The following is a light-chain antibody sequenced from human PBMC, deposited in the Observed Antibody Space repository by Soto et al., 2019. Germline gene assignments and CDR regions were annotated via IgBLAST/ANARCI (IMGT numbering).Light chain of an antibody. CDR3: SSYTTSNTRQIV. Sequence: ALTQPASVSGSPGQSITISCTGTSSDVGGYNYVSWYQQHPGKAPKFMIYDVSNRPSGVSNRFSGSKSGNTASLTISGLQAEDEADYYCSSYTTSNTRQIVFGTGTKAPS. V-gene: IGLV2-14*01. J-gene: IGLJ1*01. CDR2: DVS. CDR1: SSDVGGYNY.